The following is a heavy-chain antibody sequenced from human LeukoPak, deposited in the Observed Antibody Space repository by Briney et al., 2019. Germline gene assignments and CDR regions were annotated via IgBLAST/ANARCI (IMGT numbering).Heavy chain of an antibody. J-gene: IGHJ4*02. CDR2: ITGSGDRT. CDR1: GFTFTTYG. Sequence: PGGSLRLSCVASGFTFTTYGMNWVRQAPGKGLEWVSGITGSGDRTYYADSVKGRFTIYRDNSKNTLYLQMNSLRAEDTAVYYCAKDSAKKYDDYWGQGTLVTVSS. CDR3: AKDSAKKYDDY. D-gene: IGHD2/OR15-2a*01. V-gene: IGHV3-23*01.